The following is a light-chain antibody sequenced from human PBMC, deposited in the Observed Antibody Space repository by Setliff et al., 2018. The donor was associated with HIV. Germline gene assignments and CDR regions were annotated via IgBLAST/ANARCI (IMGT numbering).Light chain of an antibody. CDR3: SSYAGNNNLPYV. V-gene: IGLV2-8*01. Sequence: QSALAQPPSASGSPGQSVAISCTGTNSDIGSYNYVSWYQQHPGKAPKLMIYAVTKRPSGVPDRFSGSKSGNTASLTVSGLQAEDEADYYCSSYAGNNNLPYVFGTGTKVTVL. CDR1: NSDIGSYNY. CDR2: AVT. J-gene: IGLJ1*01.